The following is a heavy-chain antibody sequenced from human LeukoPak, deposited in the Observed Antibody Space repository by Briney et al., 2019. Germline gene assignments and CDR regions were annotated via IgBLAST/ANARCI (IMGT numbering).Heavy chain of an antibody. V-gene: IGHV3-48*01. CDR1: GFTFSSYS. CDR3: ARDLESVGSTGTAAPAG. J-gene: IGHJ4*02. D-gene: IGHD1-1*01. Sequence: PGGSLRLSCAASGFTFSSYSMNWVRQAPGKGLEWVSYISSSSSTIYYADSVKGRFTISRDNAKNSLYLQMNSLRAEDTAVYYCARDLESVGSTGTAAPAGWGQGTLVTVSS. CDR2: ISSSSSTI.